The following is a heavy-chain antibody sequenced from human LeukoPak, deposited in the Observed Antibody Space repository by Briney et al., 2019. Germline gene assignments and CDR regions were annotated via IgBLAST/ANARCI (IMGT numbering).Heavy chain of an antibody. CDR1: GGSISNYY. V-gene: IGHV4-59*12. J-gene: IGHJ4*02. Sequence: SSETLSLTCTVSGGSISNYYWSWIRQPPGKGLEWIGYIYYSGSTKYNPSLKSRVTISVDTSKNQFSLRLSSVTAADTAVYYCARESGIQLWLLYYWGQGTLVTVSS. CDR2: IYYSGST. CDR3: ARESGIQLWLLYY. D-gene: IGHD5-18*01.